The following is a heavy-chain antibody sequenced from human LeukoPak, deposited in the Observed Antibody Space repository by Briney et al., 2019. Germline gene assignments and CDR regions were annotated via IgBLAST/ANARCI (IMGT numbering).Heavy chain of an antibody. J-gene: IGHJ4*02. D-gene: IGHD6-19*01. CDR1: GFTFSNYW. Sequence: GGSLRLSCAASGFTFSNYWVHWVRQAPGKGLEWVSAISGSGGSTYYGDSVKGRFTISRDNSKNMMYLQMNSLRVEDTAVYYCARDSSGWSKNYWGQGTLVTVSS. CDR2: ISGSGGST. CDR3: ARDSSGWSKNY. V-gene: IGHV3-23*01.